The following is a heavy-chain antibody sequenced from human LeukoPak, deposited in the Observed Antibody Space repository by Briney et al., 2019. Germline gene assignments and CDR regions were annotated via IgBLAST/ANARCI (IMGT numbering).Heavy chain of an antibody. CDR1: GYSISSGYY. J-gene: IGHJ5*02. D-gene: IGHD2-15*01. CDR2: IYYSGST. Sequence: SETLSLTCTVSGYSISSGYYWGWIRQPPGKGLEWIGSIYYSGSTYYNPSLKSRVTISVDTSKNQFSLKLSSVTAADTAVYYCARVAIYCSGGSCYSFDPWGQGTLVTVSS. CDR3: ARVAIYCSGGSCYSFDP. V-gene: IGHV4-38-2*02.